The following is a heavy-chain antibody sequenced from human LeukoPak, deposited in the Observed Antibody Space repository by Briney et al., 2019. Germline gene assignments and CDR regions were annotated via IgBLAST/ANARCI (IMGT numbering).Heavy chain of an antibody. CDR1: GFTFSSYA. D-gene: IGHD3-3*01. CDR3: ARVLSGSSYDFWSGSNFDY. CDR2: ISGSGGST. J-gene: IGHJ4*02. Sequence: PGGSLRLSCAASGFTFSSYAMNWVRQAPGKGLEWVSAISGSGGSTYYADSVKGRFTISRDNSKNTLYLQMNSLRAEDTAVYYCARVLSGSSYDFWSGSNFDYWGQGTLVTVSS. V-gene: IGHV3-23*01.